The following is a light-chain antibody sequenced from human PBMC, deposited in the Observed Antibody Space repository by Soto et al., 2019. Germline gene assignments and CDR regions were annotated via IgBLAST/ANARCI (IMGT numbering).Light chain of an antibody. CDR3: QQYNSYWGT. V-gene: IGKV1-5*01. CDR1: QSISNW. Sequence: DIQMTQSPSTLSASVGDSVTITCRASQSISNWLAWYQQKQGKAPKLLIYDASRLESGVPSRFSGSGSGTEFTLTISSRQPDDFATYYCQQYNSYWGTVGQGNKVEI. J-gene: IGKJ1*01. CDR2: DAS.